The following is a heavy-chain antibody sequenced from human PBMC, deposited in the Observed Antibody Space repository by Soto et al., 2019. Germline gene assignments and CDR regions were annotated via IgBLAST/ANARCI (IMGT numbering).Heavy chain of an antibody. V-gene: IGHV3-23*01. J-gene: IGHJ4*02. D-gene: IGHD6-6*01. CDR2: VSGNGGST. Sequence: EVQLLESGGGLAQPGGSLRLSCAASELTFSNYDMSWVRQAPGKGLEWISTVSGNGGSTYYADSVKGRFPISRDNSKNTLYLQMNSLRAEGTAVYYCGSLCRTTAARPDDYWGQGTLVTVSS. CDR1: ELTFSNYD. CDR3: GSLCRTTAARPDDY.